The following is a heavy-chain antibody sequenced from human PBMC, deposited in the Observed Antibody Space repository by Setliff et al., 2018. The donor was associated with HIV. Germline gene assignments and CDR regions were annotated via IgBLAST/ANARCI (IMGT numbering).Heavy chain of an antibody. CDR1: GFTFNSYP. D-gene: IGHD3-22*01. J-gene: IGHJ4*02. Sequence: PGGSLRLSCAASGFTFNSYPMHWVRRAPGKGLVWVSRINSDGSSTGYADSVEGRFTISRDTSKNTLSLQMNSLRPEDTAVFYCARVRLYSSALDYWGQGTLVTVSS. V-gene: IGHV3-74*01. CDR2: INSDGSST. CDR3: ARVRLYSSALDY.